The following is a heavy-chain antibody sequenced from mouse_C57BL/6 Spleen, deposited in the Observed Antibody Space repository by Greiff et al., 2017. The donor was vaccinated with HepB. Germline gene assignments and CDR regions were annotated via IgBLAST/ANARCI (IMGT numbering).Heavy chain of an antibody. Sequence: EVQLQQSGAELVKPGASVKLSCTASGFNIKDYYMHWVKQRTEQGLEWIGRIDPEDGETKYDPKFQGKATMTADTSANTACLQLSSLTSEDTAVYYCARRGSSYVWYFDVWGTGTTVTVSS. J-gene: IGHJ1*03. D-gene: IGHD1-1*01. CDR1: GFNIKDYY. CDR3: ARRGSSYVWYFDV. V-gene: IGHV14-2*01. CDR2: IDPEDGET.